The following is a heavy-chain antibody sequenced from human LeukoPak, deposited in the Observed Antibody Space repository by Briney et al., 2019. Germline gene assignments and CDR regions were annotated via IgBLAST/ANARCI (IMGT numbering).Heavy chain of an antibody. Sequence: PGGSLRLSCAASGFIFNDFYMSWIRQAPGKGLEWISYISNGGDTTYYAASVRGRFTISRDNADNSVSLQLESLRDEDTGIYYCARGLKYYHDSSGYYWGDYWGQGTPVTVSS. J-gene: IGHJ4*02. D-gene: IGHD3-22*01. CDR2: ISNGGDTT. CDR3: ARGLKYYHDSSGYYWGDY. V-gene: IGHV3-11*01. CDR1: GFIFNDFY.